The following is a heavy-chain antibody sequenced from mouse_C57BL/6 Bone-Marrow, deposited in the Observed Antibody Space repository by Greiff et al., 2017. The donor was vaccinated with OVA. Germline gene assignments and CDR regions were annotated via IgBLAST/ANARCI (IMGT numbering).Heavy chain of an antibody. CDR2: IYPGDGDT. Sequence: VQGVESGPELVKPGASVKISCKASGYAFSSSWMNWVKQRPGKGLEWIGRIYPGDGDTNYNGKFKGKATLTADKSSSTAYMQLSSLTSEDSAVYFCARYGSRRYFDYWGQGTTLTVSS. CDR1: GYAFSSSW. V-gene: IGHV1-82*01. D-gene: IGHD1-1*01. CDR3: ARYGSRRYFDY. J-gene: IGHJ2*01.